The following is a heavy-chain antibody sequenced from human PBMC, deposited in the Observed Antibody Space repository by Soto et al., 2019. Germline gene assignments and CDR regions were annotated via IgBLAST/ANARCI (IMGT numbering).Heavy chain of an antibody. D-gene: IGHD1-20*01. Sequence: GGSLRLSCAASGFTFSSYSMNWVRQAPGKGLEWVSSISSSSSYIYYADSVKGRFTIFRDNAKNSLYLQMNSLRAEDTAVYYCARDLSNWIFYYTSYYFDFWGQGTLVTVSS. V-gene: IGHV3-21*01. CDR2: ISSSSSYI. J-gene: IGHJ4*02. CDR1: GFTFSSYS. CDR3: ARDLSNWIFYYTSYYFDF.